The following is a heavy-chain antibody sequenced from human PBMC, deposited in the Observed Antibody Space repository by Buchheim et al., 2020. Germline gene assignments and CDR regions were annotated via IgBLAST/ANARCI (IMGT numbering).Heavy chain of an antibody. V-gene: IGHV3-74*01. CDR3: AAEPDSSWFDP. CDR1: RFSFSSYW. J-gene: IGHJ5*02. D-gene: IGHD6-13*01. CDR2: INSDGRLT. Sequence: EVQLVESGGDLVQPGGSLRLSCAASRFSFSSYWMHWVRQARGKGLVWVARINSDGRLTNYADSVKGRFTISRDNGKKTLYLQMNSLRAEDTAVYYCAAEPDSSWFDPWGQGTL.